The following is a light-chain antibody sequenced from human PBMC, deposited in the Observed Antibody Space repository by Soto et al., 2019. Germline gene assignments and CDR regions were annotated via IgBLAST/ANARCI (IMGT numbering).Light chain of an antibody. J-gene: IGLJ2*01. CDR1: SSDGGGYNY. CDR2: EFS. Sequence: QSALTQPPSASGSPGQSVTISCIGTSSDGGGYNYVSWYQQHPGKAPKLMIYEFSKRPSGVPDRFSGSKSGNTASLTVSGLQAEDEADYYCSSYAASNNLGVFGGGTKLTVL. CDR3: SSYAASNNLGV. V-gene: IGLV2-8*01.